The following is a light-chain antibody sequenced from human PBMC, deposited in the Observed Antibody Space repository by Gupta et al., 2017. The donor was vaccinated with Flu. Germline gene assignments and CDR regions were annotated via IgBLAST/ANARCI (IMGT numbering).Light chain of an antibody. CDR2: KNT. CDR1: SSNVGSNY. J-gene: IGLJ1*01. Sequence: QSVLPQTPSASGTPGQRVTISCSGSSSNVGSNYVYWFQQLPGTAPKRLIYKNTQRPSGVPDRFSGSKSGTSASLAITGLRAEDEADYYCSAWDDSLSGHLFGTGTKVTVL. V-gene: IGLV1-47*01. CDR3: SAWDDSLSGHL.